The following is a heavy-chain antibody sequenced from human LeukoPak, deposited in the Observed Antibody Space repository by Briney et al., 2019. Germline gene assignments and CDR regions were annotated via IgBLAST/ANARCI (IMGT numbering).Heavy chain of an antibody. D-gene: IGHD4-23*01. CDR1: GYTFTSYY. Sequence: GASVKVSCKASGYTFTSYYMHWVRQAPGQGLEWMGIINPSGGSTSYAQKFQGRVTMTRDMSTSTVYMELSSLRSEDTAVYYCARSTVGDAFDIWGQGTVVTVSS. J-gene: IGHJ3*02. CDR3: ARSTVGDAFDI. CDR2: INPSGGST. V-gene: IGHV1-46*01.